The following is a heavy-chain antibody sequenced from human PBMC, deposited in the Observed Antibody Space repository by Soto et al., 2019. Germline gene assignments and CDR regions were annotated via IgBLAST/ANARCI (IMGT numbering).Heavy chain of an antibody. CDR2: VYNNGGT. J-gene: IGHJ3*02. D-gene: IGHD3-22*01. CDR1: GGSISSDY. Sequence: SETLSLTCTVSGGSISSDYWSWIRQPPGKGLEWVGYVYNNGGTKYNPSLKSRVTISVDTSNNQFSLKLTSVTAADTAVYYCARGYYYDTSGYYSAFDIWGKGTMVTVSS. CDR3: ARGYYYDTSGYYSAFDI. V-gene: IGHV4-59*01.